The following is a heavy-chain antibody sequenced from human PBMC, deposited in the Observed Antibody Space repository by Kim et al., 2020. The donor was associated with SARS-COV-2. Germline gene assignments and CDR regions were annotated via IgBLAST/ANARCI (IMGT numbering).Heavy chain of an antibody. D-gene: IGHD6-13*01. V-gene: IGHV3-30-3*01. CDR3: ARRRRQQLARDAFDI. Sequence: GGSLRLSCAASGFTFSSYAMHWVRQAPGKGLEWVAVISYDGSNKYYADSVKGRFTISRDNSKNTLYLQMNSLRAEDTAVYYCARRRRQQLARDAFDIWGQGTMVTVSS. CDR2: ISYDGSNK. CDR1: GFTFSSYA. J-gene: IGHJ3*02.